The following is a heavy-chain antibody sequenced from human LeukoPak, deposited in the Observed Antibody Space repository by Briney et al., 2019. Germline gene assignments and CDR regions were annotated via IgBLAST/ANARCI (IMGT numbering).Heavy chain of an antibody. D-gene: IGHD5-12*01. V-gene: IGHV3-9*01. CDR2: ISWNSGSI. J-gene: IGHJ3*02. CDR1: EITFEDYA. Sequence: GGSLRLSCAASEITFEDYAMHWVRQAPGKGLECVSGISWNSGSIAYADSVKGRFTISRDNAKNSLYLQMNSLRPEDTALYYCAKDSVGWPRSSSAFDIWGQGTRVTVSS. CDR3: AKDSVGWPRSSSAFDI.